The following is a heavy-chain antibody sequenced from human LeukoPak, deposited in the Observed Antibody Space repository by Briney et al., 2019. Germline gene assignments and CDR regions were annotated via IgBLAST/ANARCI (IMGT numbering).Heavy chain of an antibody. CDR1: GGTFSSYA. V-gene: IGHV1-69*05. CDR2: IIPIFGTA. CDR3: ARRYYYDSSGYLRDWYFDL. J-gene: IGHJ2*01. D-gene: IGHD3-22*01. Sequence: GASVKVSCKASGGTFSSYAISWVRQAPGQGLEWMGGIIPIFGTANYAQKFQGRVTITTDESTSTAYMELSSLRSEDTAMYYCARRYYYDSSGYLRDWYFDLWGRGTLVTVSS.